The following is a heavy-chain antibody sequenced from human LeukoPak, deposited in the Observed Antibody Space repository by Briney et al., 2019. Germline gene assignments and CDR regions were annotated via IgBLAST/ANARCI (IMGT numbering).Heavy chain of an antibody. CDR2: IPGSGDST. CDR3: AKRATMSGATYYFDY. J-gene: IGHJ4*02. Sequence: GALRLSCAASGFTFDDYAMHWVRQAPGKGLEWVSAIPGSGDSTYYADSVKGRFAISRDNSNNMLYLQMNSLRAEDTAVYYCAKRATMSGATYYFDYWGQGTLVTVSS. D-gene: IGHD5-12*01. V-gene: IGHV3-23*01. CDR1: GFTFDDYA.